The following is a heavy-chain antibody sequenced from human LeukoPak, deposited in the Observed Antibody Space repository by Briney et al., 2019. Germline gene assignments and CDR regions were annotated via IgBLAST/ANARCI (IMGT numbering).Heavy chain of an antibody. Sequence: PWASVKVSCKASGYSFTNYAMNWVRQAPGQGLEWMGWIHPSTGNPTYAQGFTGRFVFSLDTSVSTTYLQISRLKAEDTAVYFCARAFQSLGGLSLPDYWGQGTLVTVSS. D-gene: IGHD3-16*02. V-gene: IGHV7-4-1*02. CDR3: ARAFQSLGGLSLPDY. J-gene: IGHJ4*02. CDR2: IHPSTGNP. CDR1: GYSFTNYA.